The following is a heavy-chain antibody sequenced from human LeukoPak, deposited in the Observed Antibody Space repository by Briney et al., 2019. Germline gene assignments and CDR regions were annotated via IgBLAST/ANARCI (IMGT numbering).Heavy chain of an antibody. CDR1: GASFSVYY. Sequence: TPSETLSLTCTVYGASFSVYYWSWIRQPPGKGLEWLGEINHSGSTNYNPSLKSRVTISVETSKNQLSLKLSSVTAADTGVYYCARLGAEAAPAYYFDYWGQGTLVTVSS. J-gene: IGHJ4*02. V-gene: IGHV4-34*01. CDR2: INHSGST. D-gene: IGHD3-16*01. CDR3: ARLGAEAAPAYYFDY.